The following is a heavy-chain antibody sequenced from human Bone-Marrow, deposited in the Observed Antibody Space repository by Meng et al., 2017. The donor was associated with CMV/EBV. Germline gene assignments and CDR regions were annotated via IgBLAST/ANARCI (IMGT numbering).Heavy chain of an antibody. V-gene: IGHV6-1*01. CDR1: GDSVSSNSAA. CDR3: AGRITGTTDYYYYGMGV. D-gene: IGHD1-14*01. CDR2: TYYRSKWYN. Sequence: SETLSLTCAISGDSVSSNSAAWNWIRQSPSRGLEWLGRTYYRSKWYNDYAVSVKSRITINPDTSKNQFSLQLNSVTPEDTAVYYCAGRITGTTDYYYYGMGVWGQGNTVNVAS. J-gene: IGHJ6*02.